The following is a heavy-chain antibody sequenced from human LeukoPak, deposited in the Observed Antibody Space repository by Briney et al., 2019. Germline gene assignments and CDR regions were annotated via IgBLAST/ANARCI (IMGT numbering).Heavy chain of an antibody. Sequence: GGSLRLSCAASGFTVSSNYMSWVRQAPGKGLEWVSVIYSGGSTYYADSVKGRFTISRDNSKNTLYLQMNSLRAEDTAVYYCATDRWNGRYYGMDVWGQGTTVTVSS. V-gene: IGHV3-53*01. CDR1: GFTVSSNY. D-gene: IGHD1-1*01. CDR2: IYSGGST. CDR3: ATDRWNGRYYGMDV. J-gene: IGHJ6*02.